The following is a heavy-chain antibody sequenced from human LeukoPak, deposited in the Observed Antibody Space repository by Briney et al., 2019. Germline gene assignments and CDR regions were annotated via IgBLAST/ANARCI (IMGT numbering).Heavy chain of an antibody. Sequence: GGSLRLSCAASGFTFSSYSMNWVRQAPGKGLEWVSYISSSGSTIYYADSVKGRFTISRDNAKNSLYLQMNSLRAEDTAVYYCASRPPAPPRRYCSGGSCYSLAYDSSGLIDYWGQGTLVTVSS. J-gene: IGHJ4*02. V-gene: IGHV3-48*04. CDR3: ASRPPAPPRRYCSGGSCYSLAYDSSGLIDY. CDR2: ISSSGSTI. CDR1: GFTFSSYS. D-gene: IGHD2-15*01.